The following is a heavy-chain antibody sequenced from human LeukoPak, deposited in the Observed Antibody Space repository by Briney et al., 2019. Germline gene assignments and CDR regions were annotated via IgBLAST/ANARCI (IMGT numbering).Heavy chain of an antibody. CDR3: ARVRGSYASDY. CDR1: GFTVSSNY. V-gene: IGHV3-53*01. Sequence: GGSLRLSCAASGFTVSSNYMSWVRQAPGKGLEWVSVIYSGGSTYYADSVKDRFTISRDNSKNTLYLQMNSLRAEDTAAYYCARVRGSYASDYWGQGTLVTVSS. D-gene: IGHD1-26*01. CDR2: IYSGGST. J-gene: IGHJ4*02.